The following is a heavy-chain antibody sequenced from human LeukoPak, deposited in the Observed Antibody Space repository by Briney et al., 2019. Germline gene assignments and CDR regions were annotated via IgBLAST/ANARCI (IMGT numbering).Heavy chain of an antibody. V-gene: IGHV4-59*01. D-gene: IGHD5-18*01. CDR3: ASTDTAMGHFDY. J-gene: IGHJ4*02. Sequence: PSETLSLTCTVSGGSISSYYWSWIRQPPWKGLEWIGYIYYSGSTNYNPSLKSRVTISVDTSKNQFSLKLSSVTAADTAVYYCASTDTAMGHFDYWGQGTLVTVSS. CDR1: GGSISSYY. CDR2: IYYSGST.